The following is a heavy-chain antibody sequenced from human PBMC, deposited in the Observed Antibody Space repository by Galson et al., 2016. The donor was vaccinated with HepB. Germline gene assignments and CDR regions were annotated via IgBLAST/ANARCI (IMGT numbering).Heavy chain of an antibody. CDR2: ISPDGTTT. V-gene: IGHV3-74*01. J-gene: IGHJ6*02. CDR1: GFIFSSDW. Sequence: SLRLSCAASGFIFSSDWMHWVRQVPGKGLVWVSRISPDGTTTIYADSVKGRFTISRDNGKNTLYMQMNSLRVEDTAVSFCARELGAYQPYYYGMDDWGQGTTVTVSS. CDR3: ARELGAYQPYYYGMDD.